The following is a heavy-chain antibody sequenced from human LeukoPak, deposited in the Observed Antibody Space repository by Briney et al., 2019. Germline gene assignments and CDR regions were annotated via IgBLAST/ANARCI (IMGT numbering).Heavy chain of an antibody. V-gene: IGHV1-3*01. CDR1: GYTFTSYA. Sequence: ASVKVSRKASGYTFTSYAMHWVRQAPGQRLEWMGWINAGNGNTKYSQKFQGRVTTTRDTSASTAYMELSSLRSEDTAVYYCARLNVDYYGSGSYFCDYWGQGTLVTVSS. D-gene: IGHD3-10*01. CDR3: ARLNVDYYGSGSYFCDY. CDR2: INAGNGNT. J-gene: IGHJ4*02.